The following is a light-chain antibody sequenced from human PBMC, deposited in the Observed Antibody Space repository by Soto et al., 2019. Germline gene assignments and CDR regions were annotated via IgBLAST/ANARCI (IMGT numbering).Light chain of an antibody. Sequence: DLQMTQSPSTLSASVGDRVTITCRASQSVSSWLAWYQQKPGKAPSLLIHRASTLESGVPSRFSGSGSGTEFTLTISSLQPDDFATYYCQQYNSYSVTFGQGTKVEIK. CDR3: QQYNSYSVT. V-gene: IGKV1-5*03. CDR2: RAS. CDR1: QSVSSW. J-gene: IGKJ1*01.